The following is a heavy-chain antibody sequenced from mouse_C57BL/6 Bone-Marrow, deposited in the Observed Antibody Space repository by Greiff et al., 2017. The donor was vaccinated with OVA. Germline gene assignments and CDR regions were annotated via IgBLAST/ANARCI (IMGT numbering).Heavy chain of an antibody. V-gene: IGHV1-5*01. CDR3: TREGSYSNAAWFAY. Sequence: EVQLQQSGTVLARPGASVKMSCKTSGYTFTSYWMHWVKQRPGQGLEWIGAIYPGNSDTSYNQKFKGKAKLTAVTSASTAYMELSRLTNEDSAVYYGTREGSYSNAAWFAYWGQGTLVTVSA. J-gene: IGHJ3*01. CDR1: GYTFTSYW. CDR2: IYPGNSDT. D-gene: IGHD2-5*01.